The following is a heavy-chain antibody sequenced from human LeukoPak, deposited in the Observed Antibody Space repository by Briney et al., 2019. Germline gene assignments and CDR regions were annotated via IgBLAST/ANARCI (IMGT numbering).Heavy chain of an antibody. J-gene: IGHJ4*02. V-gene: IGHV4-59*08. CDR3: ARHGSGSYDY. Sequence: PSETLPLTCTVSGGSISSYYWSWIRQPPGKGLEWIGYIYYSGRTNYNPSLKSRVTISVDTSKNQFSLKLSSVTAADTAVYYCARHGSGSYDYWGQGTLVTVSS. CDR2: IYYSGRT. CDR1: GGSISSYY. D-gene: IGHD1-26*01.